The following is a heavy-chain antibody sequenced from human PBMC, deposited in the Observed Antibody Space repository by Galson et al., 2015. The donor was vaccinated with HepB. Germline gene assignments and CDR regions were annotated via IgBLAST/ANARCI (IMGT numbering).Heavy chain of an antibody. J-gene: IGHJ4*02. D-gene: IGHD5-12*01. Sequence: SVKVSCKASGYTFTSYYMHWVRQAPGQGLEWMGIINPSGGGTSYAQKFQGRVTMSRDTSTSTVYMELSSLRSEDTAVYYCARAGSGYEYYFDYWGQGTLVTVSS. V-gene: IGHV1-46*01. CDR2: INPSGGGT. CDR1: GYTFTSYY. CDR3: ARAGSGYEYYFDY.